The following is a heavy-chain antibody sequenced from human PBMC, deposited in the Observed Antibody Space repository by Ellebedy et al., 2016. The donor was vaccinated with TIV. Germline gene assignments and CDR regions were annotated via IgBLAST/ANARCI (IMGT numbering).Heavy chain of an antibody. D-gene: IGHD2-2*01. CDR1: GLIFSNAW. V-gene: IGHV3-15*07. J-gene: IGHJ5*02. CDR3: AYRVWYDP. Sequence: GGSLRLSCIGSGLIFSNAWMNWVRQGPGKGLEWVGRMRSKVDGGTTDYAEPVKGRFIISRDDSKNTVYLQMNNLKIEDTAVYYCAYRVWYDPWGQGTLVTVSS. CDR2: MRSKVDGGTT.